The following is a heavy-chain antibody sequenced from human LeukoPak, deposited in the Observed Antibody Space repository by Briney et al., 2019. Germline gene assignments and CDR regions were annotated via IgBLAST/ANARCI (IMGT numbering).Heavy chain of an antibody. Sequence: GGSLRLFCAASGFTFDDFAMHWVRQAPGKGLEWVSLINWDGGSTYYADSVKGRFTISRDNSRKFLYLQMNSLRVEDTALYYRAREPTPIGAAALIGLNYYYYGMDVWGQGTTVTVSS. D-gene: IGHD6-13*01. J-gene: IGHJ6*02. V-gene: IGHV3-43D*03. CDR1: GFTFDDFA. CDR2: INWDGGST. CDR3: AREPTPIGAAALIGLNYYYYGMDV.